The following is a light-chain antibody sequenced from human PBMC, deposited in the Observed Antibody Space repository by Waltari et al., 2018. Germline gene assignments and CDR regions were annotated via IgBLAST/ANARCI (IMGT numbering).Light chain of an antibody. V-gene: IGKV3-11*01. CDR1: QSVSSY. CDR3: QHRSNWPLT. CDR2: EAS. Sequence: EIVLTQSPATLSLSPGERATLSCRASQSVSSYLAWYQQKPGQAPRLLIYEASSMATGIPARFSGSGSGTDFTLTISSLEPEDFAVYYCQHRSNWPLTFGGGTKVEIK. J-gene: IGKJ4*01.